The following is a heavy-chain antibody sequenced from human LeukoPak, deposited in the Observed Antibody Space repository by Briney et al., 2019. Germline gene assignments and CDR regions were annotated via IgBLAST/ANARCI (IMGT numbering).Heavy chain of an antibody. J-gene: IGHJ4*02. CDR2: ISSSSSTI. V-gene: IGHV3-48*01. CDR3: ARGDDSSGYFVFFDY. D-gene: IGHD3-22*01. Sequence: PGGSLRLSCAASGFTFSSYSMNWVRQAPGKGLEWVSYISSSSSTIYYADSVKGRFTTSRDNAKNSLYLQMNSLRAEDTAVYYCARGDDSSGYFVFFDYWGQGTLVTVSS. CDR1: GFTFSSYS.